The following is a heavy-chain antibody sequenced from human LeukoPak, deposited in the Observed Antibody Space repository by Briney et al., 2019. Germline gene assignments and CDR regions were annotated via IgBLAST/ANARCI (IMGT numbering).Heavy chain of an antibody. CDR2: ISSSSSYI. V-gene: IGHV3-21*01. CDR3: ARDRDCSSTSCYLDAFDI. D-gene: IGHD2-2*01. Sequence: PGRSLRLSCAASGFTFSSYSMNWVRQAPGKGLEWVSSISSSSSYIYYADSVKGRFTISRDNAKNSLYLQMNSLRAEDTAVYYCARDRDCSSTSCYLDAFDIWGQGTMVTVSS. J-gene: IGHJ3*02. CDR1: GFTFSSYS.